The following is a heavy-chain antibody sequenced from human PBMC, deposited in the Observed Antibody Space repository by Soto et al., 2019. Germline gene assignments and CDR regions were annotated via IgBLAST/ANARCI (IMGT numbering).Heavy chain of an antibody. V-gene: IGHV1-2*02. J-gene: IGHJ4*02. CDR2: IGPESGAI. D-gene: IGHD3-16*01. CDR3: ARGGRIASLPFGVDY. Sequence: ASVKVSCKTSGYTFTGHYIHWVRQAPQQGPEWMGEIGPESGAIRYAEKFRGRVTMTMDTSITTVYMELRNLRSDDTAVYFCARGGRIASLPFGVDYWGQGTLVTVSS. CDR1: GYTFTGHY.